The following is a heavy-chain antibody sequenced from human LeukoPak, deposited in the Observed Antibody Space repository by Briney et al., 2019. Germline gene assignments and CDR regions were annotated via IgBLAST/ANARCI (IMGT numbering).Heavy chain of an antibody. J-gene: IGHJ4*02. V-gene: IGHV3-66*01. Sequence: GGSLRLSCAASGFIVSSDYMSWVRQSPRKGLEWVSVIYSGDRTYYADSVKGRFTISSDSSKNTLYLQMNSLRAEDTAVYYCARDGGYSYGYGFDYWGQGTLVTVSS. CDR3: ARDGGYSYGYGFDY. CDR1: GFIVSSDY. D-gene: IGHD5-18*01. CDR2: IYSGDRT.